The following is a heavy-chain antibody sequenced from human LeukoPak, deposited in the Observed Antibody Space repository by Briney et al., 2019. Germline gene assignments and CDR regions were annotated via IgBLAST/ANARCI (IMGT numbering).Heavy chain of an antibody. CDR1: GYTFTGYY. CDR2: INPNSGGT. CDR3: AREYIGSYYTGFDY. V-gene: IGHV1-2*06. Sequence: ASVKVSCKASGYTFTGYYMHWVRQAPGQGLEWMGRINPNSGGTNYAQKFQGRVTMTRDTSISTAYMELSRLRSDDTAVYYCAREYIGSYYTGFDYWGEGTLGTVSS. J-gene: IGHJ4*02. D-gene: IGHD1-26*01.